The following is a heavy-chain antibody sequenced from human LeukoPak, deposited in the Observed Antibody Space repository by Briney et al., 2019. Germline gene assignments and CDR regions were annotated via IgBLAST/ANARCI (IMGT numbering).Heavy chain of an antibody. CDR2: ISWNSGSI. V-gene: IGHV3-9*01. J-gene: IGHJ4*02. D-gene: IGHD3-22*01. Sequence: PGGSLRLSCAASGFTFDDYVMRWVRQAPGKGLEWVSGISWNSGSIGYADSVKGRFTISRDNAKNSLYLQMNSLRAEDTAVYYCAREIIGCYDSSGYCDYWGQGTLVTVSS. CDR1: GFTFDDYV. CDR3: AREIIGCYDSSGYCDY.